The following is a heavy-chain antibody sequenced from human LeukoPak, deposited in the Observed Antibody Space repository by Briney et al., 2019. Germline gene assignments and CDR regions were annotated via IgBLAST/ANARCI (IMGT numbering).Heavy chain of an antibody. CDR1: GFTFSDYY. V-gene: IGHV3-11*01. D-gene: IGHD3-22*01. CDR2: ISSSGSTI. J-gene: IGHJ4*02. CDR3: ARDSLLYYYDSSGGLDY. Sequence: PGGFLRLSCAASGFTFSDYYMSWIRQAPGKGLEWVSYISSSGSTIYYADSVKGRFTISRDNAKNSLYLQMNSLRAEDTAVYYCARDSLLYYYDSSGGLDYWGQGTLVTVSS.